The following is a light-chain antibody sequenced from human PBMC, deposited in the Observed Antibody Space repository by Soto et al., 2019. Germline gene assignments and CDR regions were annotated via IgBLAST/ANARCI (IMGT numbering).Light chain of an antibody. CDR3: QQYHNWPPIT. CDR2: GAS. CDR1: QSVSRN. Sequence: EIVLTQSPGTLSLSPVERATLSCRASQSVSRNYLAWYQQKPGQAPRLLIYGASTRATGIPARFSGSGSGTEFTLTISNLQSEDFAVYFCQQYHNWPPITFGQGTRLEIK. V-gene: IGKV3D-15*01. J-gene: IGKJ5*01.